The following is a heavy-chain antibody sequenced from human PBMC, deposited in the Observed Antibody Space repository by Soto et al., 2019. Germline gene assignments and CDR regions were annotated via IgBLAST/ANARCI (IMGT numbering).Heavy chain of an antibody. Sequence: PSETLSLTCTVSGGSIISDYWSWIRQPPGKGLEWIGYISYSGSTNYNPSLKSLVTISVDKSKNQFSLKLSPVTAADTAVYYCARDPSGSYPFDYWGQGTLVTVSS. CDR1: GGSIISDY. CDR3: ARDPSGSYPFDY. V-gene: IGHV4-59*12. D-gene: IGHD1-26*01. J-gene: IGHJ4*02. CDR2: ISYSGST.